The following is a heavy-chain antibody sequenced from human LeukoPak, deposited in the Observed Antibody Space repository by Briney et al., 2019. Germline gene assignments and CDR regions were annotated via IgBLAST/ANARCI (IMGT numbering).Heavy chain of an antibody. J-gene: IGHJ4*02. CDR2: INSDGSST. Sequence: GGSLRLSCAASGFTFSSYWMHWVRQAPGKGLVWVSRINSDGSSTSYADSVKGRFTISRDNAKNTLYLQVNSLRAEDTAVYYCARDGGYGEHDYWGQGTLVTVSS. CDR3: ARDGGYGEHDY. D-gene: IGHD4-17*01. V-gene: IGHV3-74*01. CDR1: GFTFSSYW.